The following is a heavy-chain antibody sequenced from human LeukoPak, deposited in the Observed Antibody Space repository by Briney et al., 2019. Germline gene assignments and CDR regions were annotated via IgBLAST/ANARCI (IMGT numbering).Heavy chain of an antibody. D-gene: IGHD6-13*01. Sequence: TGGSLRLSCAASGFTFSSYAMHWVRQAPGKGLEWVAVISYDGSNKYYADSVKGRFTISRDNSKNTLYLQMNSLRAEDTAVYYCARAPYSSSWYVRAPPVDYWGQGTLVTVSS. CDR2: ISYDGSNK. CDR3: ARAPYSSSWYVRAPPVDY. V-gene: IGHV3-30-3*01. J-gene: IGHJ4*02. CDR1: GFTFSSYA.